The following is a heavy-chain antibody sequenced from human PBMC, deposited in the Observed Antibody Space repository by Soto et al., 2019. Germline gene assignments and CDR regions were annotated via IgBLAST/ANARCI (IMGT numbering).Heavy chain of an antibody. Sequence: ETLSLTCTVPGASITTYYWSWFRQPPGQGLESLGYIYHTGVTNSNPSLRGRLSISIDTAKNQFSLKLSSVTSADTAIYYCARTARVPDFWGPGILVTVS. J-gene: IGHJ4*02. CDR2: IYHTGVT. CDR3: ARTARVPDF. D-gene: IGHD2-2*01. CDR1: GASITTYY. V-gene: IGHV4-59*01.